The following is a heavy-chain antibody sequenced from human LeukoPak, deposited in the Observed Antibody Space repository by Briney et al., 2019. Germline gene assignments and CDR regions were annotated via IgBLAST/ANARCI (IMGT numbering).Heavy chain of an antibody. D-gene: IGHD2-21*02. CDR2: IYTSGST. CDR1: GGSISSYY. J-gene: IGHJ2*01. V-gene: IGHV4-4*07. CDR3: AKGVTATPLSYWYFDL. Sequence: SETLSLTCTVSGGSISSYYWSWIRQPAGKGLEWIGRIYTSGSTNYNPSLKSRVTMSVDTSKNQFSLKLSSVTAADTAVYYCAKGVTATPLSYWYFDLWGRGTLVTVSS.